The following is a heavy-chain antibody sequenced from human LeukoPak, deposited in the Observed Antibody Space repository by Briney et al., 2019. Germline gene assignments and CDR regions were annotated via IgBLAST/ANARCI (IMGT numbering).Heavy chain of an antibody. CDR1: GFTLSTYT. CDR3: AREYSSSSGRAFDI. V-gene: IGHV3-48*02. D-gene: IGHD6-6*01. CDR2: ISSSSSTI. J-gene: IGHJ3*02. Sequence: GGSLRLSCAASGFTLSTYTMNWVRQAPGKGLQWFSYISSSSSTIYYADSVKGRFTISRDNAKSSLYLQMNSLRDGDTAVYYCAREYSSSSGRAFDIWGQGTMVTVSS.